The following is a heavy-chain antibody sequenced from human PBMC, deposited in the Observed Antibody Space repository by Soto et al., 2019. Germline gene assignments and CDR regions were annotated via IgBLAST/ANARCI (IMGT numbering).Heavy chain of an antibody. CDR2: INSDGSST. V-gene: IGHV3-74*01. J-gene: IGHJ4*02. D-gene: IGHD2-15*01. CDR3: VRTSRAVAAATRADY. Sequence: EVQLVESGGGLVQPGGSLRLSCAASGFTFSSYWMHWVRQAPGKGLVWVSRINSDGSSTSYADSVKGRFTISRDNAKNTLYLQMNSLRAEHTAVYSCVRTSRAVAAATRADYWGQGTLVTVSS. CDR1: GFTFSSYW.